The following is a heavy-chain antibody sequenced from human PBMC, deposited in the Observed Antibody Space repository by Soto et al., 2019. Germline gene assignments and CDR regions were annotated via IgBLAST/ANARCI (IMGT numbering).Heavy chain of an antibody. D-gene: IGHD6-6*01. Sequence: SVKVSCKASGGTFSSYAISWVRQAPGQGLEWMGGIIPIFGTANYAQKFQGRVTITADESTSTAYMELSSLRSEDTAVYYCARDSGIAARHYYYGMDVWGQGTTVTVSS. CDR2: IIPIFGTA. J-gene: IGHJ6*02. CDR1: GGTFSSYA. V-gene: IGHV1-69*13. CDR3: ARDSGIAARHYYYGMDV.